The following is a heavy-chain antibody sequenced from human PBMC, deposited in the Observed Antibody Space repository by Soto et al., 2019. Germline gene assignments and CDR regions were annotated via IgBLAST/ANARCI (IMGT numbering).Heavy chain of an antibody. D-gene: IGHD6-13*01. Sequence: GGSLRLSCAASGFSFSVYSMNWVRQAPGKGLEWVSTISGNSAYIYYTDALRGRFTISRDNAKNSLHLQMNSLRAEDTAVYYCTRDASRDSSARGWFDPWGPGTLVTVSS. CDR2: ISGNSAYI. CDR1: GFSFSVYS. V-gene: IGHV3-21*01. CDR3: TRDASRDSSARGWFDP. J-gene: IGHJ5*02.